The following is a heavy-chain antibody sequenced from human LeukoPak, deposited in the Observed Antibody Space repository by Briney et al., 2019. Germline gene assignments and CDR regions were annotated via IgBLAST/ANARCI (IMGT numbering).Heavy chain of an antibody. J-gene: IGHJ4*02. CDR1: GYTFTGYY. D-gene: IGHD2-2*01. Sequence: ASVKVSCKASGYTFTGYYMHWVRQAPGQGLEWMGRINPNSGGTNYAQKFQGRVTMTRDTSISTAYMELSRLRSDDTAVYYYARDLFVNRYCSSTSCYPDYWGQGTLVTVSS. V-gene: IGHV1-2*06. CDR2: INPNSGGT. CDR3: ARDLFVNRYCSSTSCYPDY.